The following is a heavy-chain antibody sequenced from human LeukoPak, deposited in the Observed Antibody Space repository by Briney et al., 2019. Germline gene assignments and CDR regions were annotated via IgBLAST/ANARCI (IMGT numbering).Heavy chain of an antibody. CDR2: ISYDGSNK. CDR3: ARGHYTIFGVVIYYFDY. D-gene: IGHD3-3*01. CDR1: GFTFSSYA. Sequence: PGGSLRLSCAASGFTFSSYAMHWVRQAPGKGLEWVAVISYDGSNKYYADSVKGRFTISRDNSKNTLYLQMNSLRAEDTAVYYCARGHYTIFGVVIYYFDYWGQGTLVTVSS. J-gene: IGHJ4*02. V-gene: IGHV3-30-3*01.